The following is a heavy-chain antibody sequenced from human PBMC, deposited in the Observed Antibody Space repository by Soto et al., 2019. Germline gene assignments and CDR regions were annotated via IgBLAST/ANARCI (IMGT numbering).Heavy chain of an antibody. Sequence: ASVKVSCKASGYTFTSYDINWVRQATGQGLEWMGWMNPNSGNTGYAQKFQGRVTMTRNTSISTAYMELSSLRSEDTAVYYCASVGWTQLWTYWFDPWGQGTLVTVSS. J-gene: IGHJ5*02. CDR2: MNPNSGNT. D-gene: IGHD5-18*01. CDR3: ASVGWTQLWTYWFDP. V-gene: IGHV1-8*01. CDR1: GYTFTSYD.